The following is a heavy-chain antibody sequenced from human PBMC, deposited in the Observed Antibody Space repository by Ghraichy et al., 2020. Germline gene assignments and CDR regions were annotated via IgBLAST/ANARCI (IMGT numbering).Heavy chain of an antibody. V-gene: IGHV3-66*01. Sequence: LSLTCAASGFTVSSNYMNWVRQAPGKGLEWVSVIYSGGSTYYADSVKGRFTISRDNSKNTLYLQMNSLRVEDTAVYYCARESYGMDVWGQGTTVTVSS. CDR2: IYSGGST. J-gene: IGHJ6*02. CDR3: ARESYGMDV. CDR1: GFTVSSNY.